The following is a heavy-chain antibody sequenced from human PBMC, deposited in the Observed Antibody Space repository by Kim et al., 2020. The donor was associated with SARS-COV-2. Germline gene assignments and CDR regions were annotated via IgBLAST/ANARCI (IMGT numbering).Heavy chain of an antibody. CDR2: IYPGDSDT. CDR3: ARQGQNYDFWSGYYFDY. CDR1: GYSFTSYW. D-gene: IGHD3-3*01. J-gene: IGHJ4*02. V-gene: IGHV5-51*01. Sequence: GESLKISCKGSGYSFTSYWIGWVRQMPGKGLEWMGIIYPGDSDTRYSPSFQGQVTISADKSISTAYLQWSSLKASDTAMYYCARQGQNYDFWSGYYFDYWGQETLVTVSS.